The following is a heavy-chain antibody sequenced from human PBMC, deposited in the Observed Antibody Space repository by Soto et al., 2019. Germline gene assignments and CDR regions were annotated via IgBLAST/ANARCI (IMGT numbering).Heavy chain of an antibody. V-gene: IGHV3-33*01. CDR1: GFTFSSYG. J-gene: IGHJ4*02. CDR2: IWYDGSNK. Sequence: GSLRLSCAASGFTFSSYGMHWVRQAPGKGLEWVAVIWYDGSNKYYADSVKGRFTISRDNSKNTLYLQMNSLRAEDTAVYYCARGSHYYGSGSYFKAYFDYWGQGTLVTVSS. CDR3: ARGSHYYGSGSYFKAYFDY. D-gene: IGHD3-10*01.